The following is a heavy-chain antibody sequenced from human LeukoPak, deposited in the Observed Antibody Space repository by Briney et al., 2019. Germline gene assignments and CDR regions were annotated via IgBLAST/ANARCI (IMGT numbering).Heavy chain of an antibody. CDR2: ISGSGGST. D-gene: IGHD3-16*02. V-gene: IGHV3-23*01. CDR1: GFTFSSYG. Sequence: GGTLRLSCAASGFTFSSYGMSWVRQAPGKGLEWVSAISGSGGSTYYADSVKGRFTISRDNSKNTLYLQMNSLRAEDTAVYYCAVDRGDYVWGSYRYWGIDYWGQGTLVTVSS. CDR3: AVDRGDYVWGSYRYWGIDY. J-gene: IGHJ4*02.